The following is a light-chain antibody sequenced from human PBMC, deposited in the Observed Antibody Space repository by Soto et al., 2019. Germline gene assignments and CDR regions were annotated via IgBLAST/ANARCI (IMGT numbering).Light chain of an antibody. CDR2: DAS. J-gene: IGKJ1*01. Sequence: EIVLTQSPGTLSLSPGERATLFCRASQTVTNNYIAWYQQKPGQPPRLLIDDASSRASGIPDRFSGSGSGTDFTLTISRLEPEDFAVYYCQQCATSPLTFGQGTKVDIK. V-gene: IGKV3-20*01. CDR3: QQCATSPLT. CDR1: QTVTNNY.